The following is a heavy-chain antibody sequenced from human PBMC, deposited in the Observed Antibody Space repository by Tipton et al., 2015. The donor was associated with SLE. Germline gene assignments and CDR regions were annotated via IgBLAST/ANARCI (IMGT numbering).Heavy chain of an antibody. CDR2: ISWDGSKT. D-gene: IGHD1-26*01. Sequence: SLRLSCAASGFTFDDFAMHWVRQVPGKGLEWVSFISWDGSKTYYEDSVKGRITISRDNSKNSLFLQMNSLRAEDTALYYCSKDSSGTYSRGIDNWGQGTLVTVSS. V-gene: IGHV3-43D*04. CDR3: SKDSSGTYSRGIDN. J-gene: IGHJ4*02. CDR1: GFTFDDFA.